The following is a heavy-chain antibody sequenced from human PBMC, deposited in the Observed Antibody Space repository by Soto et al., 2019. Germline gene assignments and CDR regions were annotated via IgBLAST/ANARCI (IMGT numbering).Heavy chain of an antibody. CDR2: ISAYNGNT. V-gene: IGHV1-18*01. CDR1: GYTFTSYG. Sequence: ASVKVSCKASGYTFTSYGISWVRQAPGQGLEWMGWISAYNGNTNYAQKLQGRVTMTTDTSTSTAYMELRSLRSDDTAVDYCARDGSLAGYSGYDSPPYYYYYYMDVWGKGTTVTVSS. CDR3: ARDGSLAGYSGYDSPPYYYYYYMDV. D-gene: IGHD5-12*01. J-gene: IGHJ6*03.